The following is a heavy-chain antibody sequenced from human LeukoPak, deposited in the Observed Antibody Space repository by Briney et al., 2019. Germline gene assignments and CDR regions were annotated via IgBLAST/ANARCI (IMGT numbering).Heavy chain of an antibody. J-gene: IGHJ4*02. CDR1: GFTFSSYA. D-gene: IGHD5-18*01. CDR2: ISYDGSNK. CDR3: ASGVDTAMVFDY. Sequence: GGSLRLSCAASGFTFSSYAMHWVRQAPGKGLEWVAVISYDGSNKYYADSVKGRLTISRDNSKNTLYLQMNSLRAEDTAVYYCASGVDTAMVFDYWGQGTLVTVSS. V-gene: IGHV3-30*04.